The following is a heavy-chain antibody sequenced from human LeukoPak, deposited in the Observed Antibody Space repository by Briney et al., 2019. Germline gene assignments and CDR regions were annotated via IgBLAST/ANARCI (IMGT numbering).Heavy chain of an antibody. V-gene: IGHV3-48*02. J-gene: IGHJ4*02. CDR1: GFTFSSYN. D-gene: IGHD6-6*01. CDR3: AREYSSSSGSVSDY. Sequence: GGSLRLSCAASGFTFSSYNMNWVRQAPGKGLEWVSYITRSSSTIYYADSVKGRFTISRDNAKNSLYLQMNSLGDEDTAVYYCAREYSSSSGSVSDYWGQGTLVTVSS. CDR2: ITRSSSTI.